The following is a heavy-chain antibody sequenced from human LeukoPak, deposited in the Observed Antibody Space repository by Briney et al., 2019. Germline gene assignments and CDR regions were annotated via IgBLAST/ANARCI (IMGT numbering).Heavy chain of an antibody. CDR1: GGSISSYY. Sequence: SETLSLTCTVSGGSISSYYWSWIRQPAGKGLEWIGRIYTSGSTNYNPSLKSRVTMSVDTSKNQFSLKLSSVTAADTAVYYCARTYYDFWSGPYYYYMDVWGKVTTVTVSS. CDR3: ARTYYDFWSGPYYYYMDV. D-gene: IGHD3-3*01. CDR2: IYTSGST. J-gene: IGHJ6*03. V-gene: IGHV4-4*07.